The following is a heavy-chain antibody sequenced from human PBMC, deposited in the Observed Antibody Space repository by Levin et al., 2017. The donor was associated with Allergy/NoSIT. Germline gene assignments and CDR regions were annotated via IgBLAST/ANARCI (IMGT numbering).Heavy chain of an antibody. CDR3: AREGLGGYCSGGSCLYFDL. J-gene: IGHJ2*01. D-gene: IGHD2-15*01. CDR2: IYYSGST. V-gene: IGHV4-59*01. CDR1: GGSISSYY. Sequence: SETLSLTCTVSGGSISSYYWSWIRQPPGKGLEWIGYIYYSGSTNYNPSLKSRVTISVETSKNQFSLKLSSVTAADTAVYYCAREGLGGYCSGGSCLYFDLWGRGTLVTVSS.